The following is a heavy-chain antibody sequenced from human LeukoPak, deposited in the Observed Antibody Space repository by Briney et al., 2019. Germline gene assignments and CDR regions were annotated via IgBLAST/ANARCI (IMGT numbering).Heavy chain of an antibody. D-gene: IGHD1-26*01. CDR3: ATSGSYYTFAY. J-gene: IGHJ4*02. CDR1: GGSFSGYY. CDR2: INHSGST. Sequence: SETLSLTCAVYGGSFSGYYWSWICQPPGKGLEWIGEINHSGSTNYNPSLKSRVTISVDTSKNQFSLKLSSVTAADTAVYYCATSGSYYTFAYWGQGTLVTVSS. V-gene: IGHV4-34*01.